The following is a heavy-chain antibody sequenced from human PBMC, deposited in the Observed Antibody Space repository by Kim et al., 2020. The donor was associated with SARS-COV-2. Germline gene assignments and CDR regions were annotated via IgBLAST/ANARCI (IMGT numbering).Heavy chain of an antibody. CDR3: ARGGSSGWYTQNDAFDN. CDR1: GGSISSGGYY. D-gene: IGHD6-19*01. V-gene: IGHV4-31*02. J-gene: IGHJ3*02. Sequence: VSGGSISSGGYYLSWIRQHPGKSLEWIGYIYYSGSTYYNPSLKSRVTISVDTSKNQFSLKLSSVTAADTAVYYCARGGSSGWYTQNDAFDNWD. CDR2: IYYSGST.